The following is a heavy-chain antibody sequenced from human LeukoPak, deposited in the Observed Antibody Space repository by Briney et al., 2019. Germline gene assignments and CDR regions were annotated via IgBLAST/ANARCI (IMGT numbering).Heavy chain of an antibody. V-gene: IGHV3-23*01. CDR1: GFTFSSYA. Sequence: GGSLRLSCAASGFTFSSYAMSWVRQAPGKGLEWVSAISGSGGSTYCADSVKGRFTISRDNSKNTLYLQMNSLRAEDTAVYYCAKGKRSYDFWSGRYYYYGMDVWGQGTTVTVSS. J-gene: IGHJ6*02. D-gene: IGHD3-3*01. CDR2: ISGSGGST. CDR3: AKGKRSYDFWSGRYYYYGMDV.